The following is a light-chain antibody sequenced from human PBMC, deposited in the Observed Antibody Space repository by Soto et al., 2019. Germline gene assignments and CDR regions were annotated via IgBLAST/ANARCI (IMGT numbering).Light chain of an antibody. CDR1: SSDVGDFDC. J-gene: IGLJ2*01. V-gene: IGLV2-14*01. Sequence: QSVLTQPASVSGSPGQSITISCTGTSSDVGDFDCVSWYQQHPGKAPILMIYEVSDRPSGVSNRFSGSKSGDTASLTISGLQAEDEADYYCSSYTSSSTLVFGGGTKVTVL. CDR2: EVS. CDR3: SSYTSSSTLV.